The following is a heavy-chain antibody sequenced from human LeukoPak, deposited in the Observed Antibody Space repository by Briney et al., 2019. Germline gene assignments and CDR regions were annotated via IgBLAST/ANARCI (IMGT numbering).Heavy chain of an antibody. Sequence: PSETLSLTCSVPGGSISGYYWSWIRQPPGKALEWLGYIYYTGSTNYNPSLKSRVTISLHTSKNQFSLKLSSVPAADTAVYYCARFNDYSNYVDYWGQGTLVTVSS. CDR2: IYYTGST. V-gene: IGHV4-59*08. CDR3: ARFNDYSNYVDY. CDR1: GGSISGYY. J-gene: IGHJ4*02. D-gene: IGHD4-11*01.